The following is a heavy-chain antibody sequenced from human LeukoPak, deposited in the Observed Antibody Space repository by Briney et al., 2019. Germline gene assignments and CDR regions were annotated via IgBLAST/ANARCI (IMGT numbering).Heavy chain of an antibody. V-gene: IGHV3-11*01. CDR2: ISRTGSTI. CDR3: VKIAATGNWFDP. CDR1: GFTFSDYH. Sequence: PGGSLRLSCAPSGFTFSDYHMSWIRQAPGKGLEWVSYISRTGSTIHYADSVKGRFTISRDNAKNSLYLRMNSLTAEDTAVYFCVKIAATGNWFDPWGQGTLVTVSS. J-gene: IGHJ5*02. D-gene: IGHD6-13*01.